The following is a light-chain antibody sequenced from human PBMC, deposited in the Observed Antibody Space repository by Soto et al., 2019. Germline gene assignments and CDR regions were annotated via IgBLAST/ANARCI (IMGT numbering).Light chain of an antibody. CDR1: SSDVGRYNI. J-gene: IGLJ2*01. CDR3: SSYSRSNNYVV. V-gene: IGLV2-8*01. Sequence: QSALTQPASVSGSPGQSITISCTGTSSDVGRYNIVSWYQQHPGKAPKLMIFEVSKRPSGVPGRFSGSKSGNTASLTVSGLQADDEANYYCSSYSRSNNYVVFGGGTKLTVL. CDR2: EVS.